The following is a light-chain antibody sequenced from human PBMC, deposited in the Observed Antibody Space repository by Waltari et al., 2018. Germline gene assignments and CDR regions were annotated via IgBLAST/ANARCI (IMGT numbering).Light chain of an antibody. Sequence: DIQMTQSPSTLSASVGDRVTITCRASQRSNSWLAWYQHKPGEAPKLLIYKASSLESGVPSRFSGSGSGTEFTLTISSLQPDDFASYYCHQYKTYAWTFGQGTKVEIK. V-gene: IGKV1-5*03. J-gene: IGKJ1*01. CDR1: QRSNSW. CDR3: HQYKTYAWT. CDR2: KAS.